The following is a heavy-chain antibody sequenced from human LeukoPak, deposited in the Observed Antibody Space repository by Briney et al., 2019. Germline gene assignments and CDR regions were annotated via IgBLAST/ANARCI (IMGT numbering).Heavy chain of an antibody. J-gene: IGHJ4*02. CDR2: INGSGGST. CDR1: GFTFSSYA. D-gene: IGHD3-22*01. V-gene: IGHV3-23*01. Sequence: GGSLRLSCAASGFTFSSYAMSWVRQAPGKGLEWVSAINGSGGSTYYADSVKGRFTISRDNSKNTLYLQMNSLRAEDTAVYYCAKDSSYYDSSGYYPNPADYWGQGTLVTVSS. CDR3: AKDSSYYDSSGYYPNPADY.